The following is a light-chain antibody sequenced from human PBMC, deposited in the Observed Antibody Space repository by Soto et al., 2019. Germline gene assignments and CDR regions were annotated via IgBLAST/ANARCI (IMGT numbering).Light chain of an antibody. Sequence: SALTQPASVSGSPGQSITISCTGTSSDVGGYDYVSWYQQHPGKAPKLLIYDVSNRPSGVSTRFSGSKSGNTASLTISGLQAEDEGDYYCTSYTARRLYVFGSGTKVTVL. CDR1: SSDVGGYDY. CDR2: DVS. V-gene: IGLV2-14*03. J-gene: IGLJ1*01. CDR3: TSYTARRLYV.